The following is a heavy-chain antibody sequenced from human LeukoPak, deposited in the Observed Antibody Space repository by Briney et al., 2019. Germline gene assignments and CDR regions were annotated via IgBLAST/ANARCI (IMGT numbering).Heavy chain of an antibody. V-gene: IGHV4-38-2*02. J-gene: IGHJ5*02. CDR1: GYSISSGYY. Sequence: SETLSPTCTVSGYSISSGYYWGWIRQPPGKGLEWIGSIYHSGSTYYNPSLKSRVTISVDTSKNQFSLKLSSVTAADTAVYYCARDGYSYGYGRNWFDPWGQGTLVTVSS. D-gene: IGHD5-18*01. CDR3: ARDGYSYGYGRNWFDP. CDR2: IYHSGST.